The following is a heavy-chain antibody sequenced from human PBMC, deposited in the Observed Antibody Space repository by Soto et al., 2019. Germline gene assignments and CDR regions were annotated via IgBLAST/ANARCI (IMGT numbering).Heavy chain of an antibody. Sequence: PGGSLRLSCAASGFTFSSYGMHWVRQAPGKGLEWVAVISYDGSNKYYADSVKGRFTISRDNSKNTLYLQMNSLRAEDTAVYYCAKQAAYCGGDCYSYYFDYWGQGTLVTVPS. CDR1: GFTFSSYG. V-gene: IGHV3-30*18. CDR2: ISYDGSNK. D-gene: IGHD2-21*02. J-gene: IGHJ4*02. CDR3: AKQAAYCGGDCYSYYFDY.